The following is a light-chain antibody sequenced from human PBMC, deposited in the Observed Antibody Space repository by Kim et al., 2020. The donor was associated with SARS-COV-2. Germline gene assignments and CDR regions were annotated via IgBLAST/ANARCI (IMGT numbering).Light chain of an antibody. V-gene: IGLV3-1*01. CDR1: KLGDKY. CDR2: QDS. Sequence: VAPGQTASITCSGDKLGDKYACWYKQKPGQSPGLVIYQDSKRPSGIPERFSGSNSGNTATLTISGTQAMDEADYYCQAWDSSTGVFGTGTKVTVL. CDR3: QAWDSSTGV. J-gene: IGLJ1*01.